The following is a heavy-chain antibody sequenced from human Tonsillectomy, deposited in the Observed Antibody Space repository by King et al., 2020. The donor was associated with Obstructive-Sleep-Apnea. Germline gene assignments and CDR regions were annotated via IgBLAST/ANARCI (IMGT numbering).Heavy chain of an antibody. CDR3: ARADDILTGYYNGWFDP. J-gene: IGHJ5*02. V-gene: IGHV3-21*01. Sequence: VQLVESGGGLVKPGGSLRLSCAASGFTFSSYSMNWVRQAPGKGLEWVSSISSSSSYIYYADSVKGRFTISRDNAKNSLYLQMNSLRAEDTAVYYCARADDILTGYYNGWFDPWGQGTLVTVSS. CDR1: GFTFSSYS. CDR2: ISSSSSYI. D-gene: IGHD3-9*01.